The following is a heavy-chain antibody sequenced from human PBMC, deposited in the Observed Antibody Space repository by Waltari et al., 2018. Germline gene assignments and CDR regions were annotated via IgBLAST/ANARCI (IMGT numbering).Heavy chain of an antibody. Sequence: QVQLQESGPGLVKPSQTLSLTCTVSGGSISSGSYYWSWIRQPAGKGLEWIGRIYTSGSTNYNPSLKSRVTISVDTSKNQFSLKLSSVTAADTAVYYCARVFRGIAAAGDYYYYYMDVWGKGTTVTVSS. CDR2: IYTSGST. D-gene: IGHD6-13*01. CDR3: ARVFRGIAAAGDYYYYYMDV. J-gene: IGHJ6*03. V-gene: IGHV4-61*02. CDR1: GGSISSGSYY.